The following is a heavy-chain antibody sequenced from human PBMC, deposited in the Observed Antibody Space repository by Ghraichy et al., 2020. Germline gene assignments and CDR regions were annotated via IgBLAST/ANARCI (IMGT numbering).Heavy chain of an antibody. Sequence: ESLNISCTVSGGSISSSSYYWGWIRQPPGKWLEWIGNIYFGGSTYYNPSLKSRVTISADASKNQFSLKMRSVTAADTAVYYCVSDWTYTRQLYDWGQGTLVTVSS. CDR3: VSDWTYTRQLYD. J-gene: IGHJ4*02. D-gene: IGHD2/OR15-2a*01. CDR1: GGSISSSSYY. CDR2: IYFGGST. V-gene: IGHV4-39*01.